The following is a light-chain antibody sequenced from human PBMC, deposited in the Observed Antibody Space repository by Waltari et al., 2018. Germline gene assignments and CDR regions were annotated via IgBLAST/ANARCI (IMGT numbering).Light chain of an antibody. CDR1: QDISNY. V-gene: IGKV1-33*01. CDR3: QQWGT. Sequence: DIHITQSPSSLSASVGDRVTITCQASQDISNYLNWYQQKPGKAPKLLIYDASNLETGVPSRFSGSGSGTDFTFTISSLQPEDIATYYCQQWGTFGQGTRLEIK. J-gene: IGKJ5*01. CDR2: DAS.